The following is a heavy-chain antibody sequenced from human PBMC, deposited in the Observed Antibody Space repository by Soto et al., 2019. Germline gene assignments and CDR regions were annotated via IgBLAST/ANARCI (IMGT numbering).Heavy chain of an antibody. Sequence: SVKVSCKASGYTFTYRYLHWVRQAPGQALEWMGWITPFNGNTNYAQKFQDRVTITRDRSMSTAYMELSSLRSEDTAMYYCASMMAYGDYASDALDIWGQGTMVTV. V-gene: IGHV1-45*02. D-gene: IGHD4-17*01. CDR2: ITPFNGNT. CDR3: ASMMAYGDYASDALDI. CDR1: GYTFTYRY. J-gene: IGHJ3*02.